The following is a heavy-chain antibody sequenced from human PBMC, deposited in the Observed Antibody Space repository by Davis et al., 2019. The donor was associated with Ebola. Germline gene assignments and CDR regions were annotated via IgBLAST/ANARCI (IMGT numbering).Heavy chain of an antibody. J-gene: IGHJ4*02. CDR3: ARVAADYGYY. Sequence: GGSLRLSCAASGFMFSSYAMHWVRQAPGKGLEWVANIKEDGRERNYLDSVKGRFTVSRDNDKKILYLQMNSLRAEDTAVYYCARVAADYGYYWGQGTLVTVSS. D-gene: IGHD4-17*01. CDR2: IKEDGRER. V-gene: IGHV3-7*03. CDR1: GFMFSSYA.